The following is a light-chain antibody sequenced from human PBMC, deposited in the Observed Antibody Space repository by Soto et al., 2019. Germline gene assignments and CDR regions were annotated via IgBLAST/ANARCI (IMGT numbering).Light chain of an antibody. CDR3: KQYNSYWT. CDR2: DAS. CDR1: QSISSW. V-gene: IGKV1-5*01. Sequence: DIQMTQSPSTLSASVGDRVTITCRASQSISSWLAWYQQKPGKAPKLLIYDASSLESGVPSRFSGSGSGTEFTLTISSLKPDDFATYYCKQYNSYWTFGQGTKGDI. J-gene: IGKJ1*01.